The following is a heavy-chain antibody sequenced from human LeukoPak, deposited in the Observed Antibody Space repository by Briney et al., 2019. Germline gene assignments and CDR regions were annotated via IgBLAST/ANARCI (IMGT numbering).Heavy chain of an antibody. Sequence: PGGSLRLSCAASGFTFSSYEMNWVRQAPGKGLEWVAYISSSGSTIYYADSVKGRFTISRDNAKNSLYLQMDSLRAEDTAVYYCARDPYSSGGYGAFDMWGQGTMVTVSS. J-gene: IGHJ3*02. CDR2: ISSSGSTI. V-gene: IGHV3-48*03. D-gene: IGHD2-15*01. CDR1: GFTFSSYE. CDR3: ARDPYSSGGYGAFDM.